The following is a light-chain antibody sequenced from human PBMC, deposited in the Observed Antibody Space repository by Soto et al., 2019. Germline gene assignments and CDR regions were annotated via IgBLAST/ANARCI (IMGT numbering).Light chain of an antibody. CDR1: SSNIGNNY. CDR2: ENN. CDR3: GTWDSSLSAVV. J-gene: IGLJ2*01. Sequence: QSVLTQPHSVSAAPGQAVTISGSGSSSNIGNNYVSWYQQLPGTAPKLLIYENNKRPSGIPDRFSGSKSGTSATLGITGLQTGDKADYYCGTWDSSLSAVVFGGGTQLTVL. V-gene: IGLV1-51*02.